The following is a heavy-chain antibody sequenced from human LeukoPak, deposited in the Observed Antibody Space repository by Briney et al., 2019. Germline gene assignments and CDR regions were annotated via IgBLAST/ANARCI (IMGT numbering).Heavy chain of an antibody. Sequence: GGSLRLSCAASGSTFSTYSMTWVRQAPGKGLEWLSYISGSSRTIYYADSVKGRFTISRDNSKNTLYLQMNSLRAEDTAVYYCAKGDFGVADSAFDFWGQGTLVTFSS. J-gene: IGHJ4*02. CDR1: GSTFSTYS. V-gene: IGHV3-48*01. D-gene: IGHD3-3*01. CDR3: AKGDFGVADSAFDF. CDR2: ISGSSRTI.